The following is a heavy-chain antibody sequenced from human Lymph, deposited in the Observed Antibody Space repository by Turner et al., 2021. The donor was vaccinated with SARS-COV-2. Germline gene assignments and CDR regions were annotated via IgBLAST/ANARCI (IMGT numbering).Heavy chain of an antibody. V-gene: IGHV3-33*01. CDR1: GFTFSSNG. Sequence: QVQLVESGGGVVQPGGSLRLSWSASGFTFSSNGMHWVRQAPGKGLEWVAVIWYDGSNKYHADSVKGRFTISRDNSKNTLYLQMNSLRAEDTAVYYCAREGVVGATSGLDYWGQGTLVTVSS. J-gene: IGHJ4*02. CDR3: AREGVVGATSGLDY. CDR2: IWYDGSNK. D-gene: IGHD1-26*01.